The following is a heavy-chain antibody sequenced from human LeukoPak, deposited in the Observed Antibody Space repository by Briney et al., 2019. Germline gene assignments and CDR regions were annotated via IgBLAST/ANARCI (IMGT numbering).Heavy chain of an antibody. Sequence: SETLSLTCTVSGGSVSSGSYYWSWIRQPPGKGLEWIGYIYYSGSTNYNPSLKSRVTISVDKSKNQFSLKLSSVTAADTAVYYCARDLRGLVGGDYVDRAFDIWGQGTMVTVSS. CDR1: GGSVSSGSYY. CDR2: IYYSGST. J-gene: IGHJ3*02. CDR3: ARDLRGLVGGDYVDRAFDI. D-gene: IGHD4-17*01. V-gene: IGHV4-61*01.